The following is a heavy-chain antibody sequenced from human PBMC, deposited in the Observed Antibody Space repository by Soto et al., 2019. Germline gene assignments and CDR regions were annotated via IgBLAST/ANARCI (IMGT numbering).Heavy chain of an antibody. J-gene: IGHJ4*02. CDR3: ARGPSWGPNFDF. V-gene: IGHV3-21*01. Sequence: KQGGSLRLSCAASGFTFTSYSMNWVRQAPGKGLEWVSSISTRSSYIYNADSVKGRFTTSRDDAKNSLFLQMNSLRAEDTAVYYCARGPSWGPNFDFWGQGTLVTVSS. CDR1: GFTFTSYS. D-gene: IGHD3-16*01. CDR2: ISTRSSYI.